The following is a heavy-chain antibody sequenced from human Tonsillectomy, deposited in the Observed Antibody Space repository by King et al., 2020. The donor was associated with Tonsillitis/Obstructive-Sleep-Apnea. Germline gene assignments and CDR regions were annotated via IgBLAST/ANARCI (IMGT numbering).Heavy chain of an antibody. J-gene: IGHJ4*02. V-gene: IGHV3-30*18. CDR3: AKFERTYYYDSSGSLIDY. CDR2: ISYDGSNK. CDR1: GFTFSSYG. Sequence: VQLVESGGGVVQPGRSLRLSFAASGFTFSSYGMHWVRQAPGKGLEWGAVISYDGSNKYYADSVKGRFTISRDNSKITLYLQMNSLRAEDTAVYYCAKFERTYYYDSSGSLIDYWGQGTLVTVSS. D-gene: IGHD3-22*01.